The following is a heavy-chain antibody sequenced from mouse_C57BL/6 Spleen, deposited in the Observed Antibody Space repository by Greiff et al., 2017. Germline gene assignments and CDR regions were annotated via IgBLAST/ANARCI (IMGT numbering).Heavy chain of an antibody. D-gene: IGHD1-1*01. CDR3: ARHGSSYGNYYFDY. CDR1: GYAFTNYL. Sequence: VKLMESGAELVRPGTSVKVSCKASGYAFTNYLIEWVKQRPGQGLEWIGVINPGSGGTNYNEKFKGKATLTADKSSSTAYMQLSSLTSEDSAVYFCARHGSSYGNYYFDYWGQGTTLTVSS. J-gene: IGHJ2*01. CDR2: INPGSGGT. V-gene: IGHV1-54*01.